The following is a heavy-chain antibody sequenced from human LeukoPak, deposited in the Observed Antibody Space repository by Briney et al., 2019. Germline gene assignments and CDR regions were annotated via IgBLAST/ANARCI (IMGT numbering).Heavy chain of an antibody. J-gene: IGHJ6*03. Sequence: GESLKISCKGAGYSFNTYWIAWVRQMPGRGLEWVGIIYPNDSDTRYSPSFQDHITISADKSISTAYLQWSSLKASDTAMYYCARLQFERKTSPYYYYYMDVWGKGTTVTVSS. CDR3: ARLQFERKTSPYYYYYMDV. V-gene: IGHV5-51*01. CDR1: GYSFNTYW. D-gene: IGHD1-14*01. CDR2: IYPNDSDT.